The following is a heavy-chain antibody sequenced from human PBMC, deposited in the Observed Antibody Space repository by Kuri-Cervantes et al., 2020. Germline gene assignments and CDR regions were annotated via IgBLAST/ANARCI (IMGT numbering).Heavy chain of an antibody. D-gene: IGHD2-15*01. CDR1: GFTFTDYY. J-gene: IGHJ3*02. V-gene: IGHV3-11*01. Sequence: GESLKISCAASGFTFTDYYMSWIRQSPGKGLEWVSYISNGGTTIHYADSVKGRFTISRDNAKNSLYLQMNSLKTEDTAVYYCTRQDSTVAFDIWGQGTMVTVSS. CDR2: ISNGGTTI. CDR3: TRQDSTVAFDI.